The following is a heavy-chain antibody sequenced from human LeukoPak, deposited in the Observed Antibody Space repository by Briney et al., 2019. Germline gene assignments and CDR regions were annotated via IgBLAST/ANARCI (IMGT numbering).Heavy chain of an antibody. CDR1: GFTFSSYA. J-gene: IGHJ4*02. Sequence: GGSLRLSCAASGFTFSSYAMSWVRQAPGKGLEWVSAISGSGGSTYYADSVKGRFTISRDNSKNTLYLQMNSLRAEDTAVYYCAKFSMATITVWAYYFDYWGQGTLVTVSS. CDR3: AKFSMATITVWAYYFDY. D-gene: IGHD5-24*01. V-gene: IGHV3-23*01. CDR2: ISGSGGST.